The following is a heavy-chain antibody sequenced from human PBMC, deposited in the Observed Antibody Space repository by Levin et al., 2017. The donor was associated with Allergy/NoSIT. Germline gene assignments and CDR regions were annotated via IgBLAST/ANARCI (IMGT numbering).Heavy chain of an antibody. CDR1: GFTFSTNW. D-gene: IGHD2-2*01. Sequence: GGSLRLSCAASGFTFSTNWMHWVRQAPGKGLVWVSRIKNDGTETNYGDSVKGRFPISRDNAKNTLYLQMNSLRAEDTAVYYCARDRNFKFGRSTCYVAFDLWGQGTMVTVSS. J-gene: IGHJ3*01. CDR3: ARDRNFKFGRSTCYVAFDL. V-gene: IGHV3-74*01. CDR2: IKNDGTET.